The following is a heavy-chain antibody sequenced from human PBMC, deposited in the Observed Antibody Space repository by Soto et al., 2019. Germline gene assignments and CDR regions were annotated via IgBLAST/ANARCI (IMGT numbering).Heavy chain of an antibody. J-gene: IGHJ5*02. Sequence: QVQLVQSGAEVKKPGASVKVSCKASGYTFTSYYIHWVRQAPGQGLEWMGIINPSGGSTSYAQKFQGRVTMNRDTSTSTVYMELSSLRSEDTAVYYCARGSVAGRRFDHWGQGTLVTVSS. CDR1: GYTFTSYY. D-gene: IGHD6-19*01. CDR3: ARGSVAGRRFDH. CDR2: INPSGGST. V-gene: IGHV1-46*01.